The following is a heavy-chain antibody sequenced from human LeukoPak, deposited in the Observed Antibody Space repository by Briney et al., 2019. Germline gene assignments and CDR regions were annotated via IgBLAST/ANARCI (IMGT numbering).Heavy chain of an antibody. D-gene: IGHD6-25*01. CDR1: GYTFTSYA. CDR3: ARADVQRLQGGFDY. V-gene: IGHV1-3*01. CDR2: INAGNGNA. Sequence: GASVKVSCKASGYTFTSYAMHWVRQAPGQRLEWMGWINAGNGNATYTQKFQDRVTFTRDTSASTAYMDLSSLRSEDTAVYYCARADVQRLQGGFDYWGQGTLVTVSS. J-gene: IGHJ4*02.